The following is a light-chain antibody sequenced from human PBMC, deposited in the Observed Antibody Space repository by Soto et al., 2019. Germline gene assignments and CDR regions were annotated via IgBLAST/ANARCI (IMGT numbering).Light chain of an antibody. CDR2: QDR. Sequence: SYELTQPPSVSVSPGQTASITCSGDKLGDKYASWYQQKPGQSPVMVIYQDRKRPSGIPERFSGSNSGNTATLTISGTQAMDEADYYCQAWDSNRVVFGGGTKLTVL. CDR3: QAWDSNRVV. V-gene: IGLV3-1*01. CDR1: KLGDKY. J-gene: IGLJ2*01.